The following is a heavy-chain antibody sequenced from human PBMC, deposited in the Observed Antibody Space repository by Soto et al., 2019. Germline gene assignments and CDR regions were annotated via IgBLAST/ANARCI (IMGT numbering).Heavy chain of an antibody. V-gene: IGHV1-18*01. J-gene: IGHJ6*03. CDR3: ARIIGGYCSSTSCYGLYYMDV. CDR2: ISAYNGNT. D-gene: IGHD2-2*01. Sequence: GASVKVSCKASGYTFTSYGISWVRQAPGQGLEWMGWISAYNGNTNYAQKLQGRVTMTTDTSTSTAYMELRGLRSDDTAVYYCARIIGGYCSSTSCYGLYYMDVWGKGTTVTVSS. CDR1: GYTFTSYG.